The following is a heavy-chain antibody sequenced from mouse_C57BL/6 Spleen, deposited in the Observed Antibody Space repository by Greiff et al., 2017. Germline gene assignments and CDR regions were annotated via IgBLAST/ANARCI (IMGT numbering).Heavy chain of an antibody. CDR2: IHPNSGST. CDR3: ARLDDYALSAMDY. Sequence: VQLQQPGAELVKPGASVKLSCKASGYTFTSYWMHWVKQRPGQGLEWIGMIHPNSGSTNYNEKFKSKATLTVDKSSSTAYMQLSSLTSEDSAVYYCARLDDYALSAMDYWGQGTSVTVSS. D-gene: IGHD2-4*01. V-gene: IGHV1-64*01. J-gene: IGHJ4*01. CDR1: GYTFTSYW.